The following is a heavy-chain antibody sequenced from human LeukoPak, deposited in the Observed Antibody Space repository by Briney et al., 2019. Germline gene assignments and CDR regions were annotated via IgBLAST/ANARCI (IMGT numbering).Heavy chain of an antibody. CDR1: GGSVSSGTYY. CDR2: IYYSGST. CDR3: ARAGSGWYKDY. V-gene: IGHV4-61*01. Sequence: SETLSLTCTVSGGSVSSGTYYWSWIRQPPGKGLEWIGYIYYSGSTNYNPFLKSRVTISVDTSKNQFSLKLSSVTAADTAVYYCARAGSGWYKDYWGQGTLVTVSS. J-gene: IGHJ4*02. D-gene: IGHD6-19*01.